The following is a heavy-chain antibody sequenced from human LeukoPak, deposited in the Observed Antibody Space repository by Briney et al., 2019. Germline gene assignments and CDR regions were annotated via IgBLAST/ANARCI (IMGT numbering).Heavy chain of an antibody. V-gene: IGHV4-61*02. Sequence: PSETLSLTCTVSGGSISSGSYYWSWIRQPAGKGLGWIGRIYTSGSTNYNPSLKSRVTISVDTSKNQFSLKLSPVTAADTAVYYCSALEWLSERVDYWGQGTLVTVSS. CDR1: GGSISSGSYY. CDR3: SALEWLSERVDY. CDR2: IYTSGST. D-gene: IGHD3-3*01. J-gene: IGHJ4*02.